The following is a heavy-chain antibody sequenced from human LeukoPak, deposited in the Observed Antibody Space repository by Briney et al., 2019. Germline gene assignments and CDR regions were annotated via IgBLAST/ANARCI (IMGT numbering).Heavy chain of an antibody. V-gene: IGHV4-61*02. J-gene: IGHJ4*02. CDR1: GGSIYSGSYY. CDR2: IYTSGST. Sequence: SQTLSLTCTVSGGSIYSGSYYWSWIRQPAGKGLEWIGRIYTSGSTNYNPSLKSRVTISVDTSKNQFSLKLSSMTAADTAVYYCARDRRDGYNLYYFDLWGQGTLVTVSS. D-gene: IGHD5-24*01. CDR3: ARDRRDGYNLYYFDL.